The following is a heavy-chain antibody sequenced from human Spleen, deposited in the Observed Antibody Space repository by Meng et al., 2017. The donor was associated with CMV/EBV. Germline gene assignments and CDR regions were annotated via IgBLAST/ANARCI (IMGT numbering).Heavy chain of an antibody. CDR2: INHSGST. Sequence: QVQPQQWGAGLLKPSETLSLTCAVYGGSFSGYYWSWIRQPPGKGLEWIGEINHSGSTNYNPSLKSRVTISVDTSKNQFSLKLSSVTAADTAVYYCAGGIGYSYGNGDYWGQGTLVTVSS. CDR1: GGSFSGYY. CDR3: AGGIGYSYGNGDY. D-gene: IGHD5-18*01. V-gene: IGHV4-34*01. J-gene: IGHJ4*02.